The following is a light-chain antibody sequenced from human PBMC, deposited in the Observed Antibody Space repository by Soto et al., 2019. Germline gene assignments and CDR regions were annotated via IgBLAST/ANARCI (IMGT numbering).Light chain of an antibody. V-gene: IGLV2-8*01. CDR2: DVN. Sequence: QSALTQRLYASGSPGQSVTISCTGTSSDVGAYIFVSWYQQHPGKAPKLMVYDVNRRPPGVPDRFFGSKSGNTASLTVSGLQAEDEADYYCVSFAGGTYVFGTGTKVTVL. J-gene: IGLJ1*01. CDR1: SSDVGAYIF. CDR3: VSFAGGTYV.